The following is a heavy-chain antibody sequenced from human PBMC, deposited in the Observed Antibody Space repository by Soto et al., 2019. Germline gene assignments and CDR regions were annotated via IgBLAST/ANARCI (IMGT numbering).Heavy chain of an antibody. CDR1: GYIFTTYA. CDR3: ASCIAAAGNPDY. J-gene: IGHJ4*02. CDR2: ISAGNGNA. V-gene: IGHV1-3*01. D-gene: IGHD6-13*01. Sequence: GASVKVSCKSSGYIFTTYAMHCVRQAPGQRLEWMGWISAGNGNAKFSQKFQSRVTITRDISASTTYMELSSLTSEDTAVYYCASCIAAAGNPDYWGQGTLVTVSS.